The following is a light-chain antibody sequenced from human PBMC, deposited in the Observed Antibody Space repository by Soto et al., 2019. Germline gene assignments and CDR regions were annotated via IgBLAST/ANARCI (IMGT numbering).Light chain of an antibody. CDR2: GNS. CDR3: QSYDSSLSAL. Sequence: QSVLTQPPSVSGAPGQRVTISCTGSSSNIGAGYDVHWYQQLPGTAPKLLIYGNSNRPSGVPDRFSGSKSGTSASLAITGLQDDDEADYYCQSYDSSLSALFGGGTKLTVL. V-gene: IGLV1-40*01. CDR1: SSNIGAGYD. J-gene: IGLJ3*02.